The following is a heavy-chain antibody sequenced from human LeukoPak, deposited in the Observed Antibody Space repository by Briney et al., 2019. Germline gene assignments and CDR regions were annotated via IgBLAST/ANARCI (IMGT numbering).Heavy chain of an antibody. D-gene: IGHD3-22*01. CDR3: ARETIRYYYDSSGLYYFDS. CDR1: GGTFSSYA. Sequence: SVKVSCKASGGTFSSYAISWVRQAPGQGLEWMGGIIPIFGTANYAQKFQGRVTITTDESTSTAYMELSSLRSEDTAVYYCARETIRYYYDSSGLYYFDSWGQGTLVTVSS. CDR2: IIPIFGTA. V-gene: IGHV1-69*05. J-gene: IGHJ4*02.